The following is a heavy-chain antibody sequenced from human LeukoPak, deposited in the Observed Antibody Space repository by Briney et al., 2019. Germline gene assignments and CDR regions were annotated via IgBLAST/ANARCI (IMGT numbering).Heavy chain of an antibody. CDR3: ARDMYYYDSSGYPDAFDI. J-gene: IGHJ3*02. CDR1: GFTVSSNY. CDR2: IISSSIYI. V-gene: IGHV3-21*01. Sequence: PGGSLRLSCAASGFTVSSNYMSWVRQAPGKGLEWVSSIISSSIYIYYADSVKGRFTISRDNAKNSLYLQMNSLRAEDTAVYYCARDMYYYDSSGYPDAFDIWGQGTMVTVSS. D-gene: IGHD3-22*01.